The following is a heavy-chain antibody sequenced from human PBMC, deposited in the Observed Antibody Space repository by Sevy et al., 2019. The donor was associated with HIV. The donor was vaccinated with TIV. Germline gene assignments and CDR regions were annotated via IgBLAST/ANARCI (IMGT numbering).Heavy chain of an antibody. V-gene: IGHV3-7*01. Sequence: GGSLRLSCAASGFTFSSYWMSWVRQAPGKGLEWVANIKEDGSDKYYVDSVKGRFTISRDDAKNSLYLQMNSLRAEDTAVYYSTRDDAFDIWGQGTMVTVSS. CDR3: TRDDAFDI. CDR1: GFTFSSYW. J-gene: IGHJ3*02. CDR2: IKEDGSDK.